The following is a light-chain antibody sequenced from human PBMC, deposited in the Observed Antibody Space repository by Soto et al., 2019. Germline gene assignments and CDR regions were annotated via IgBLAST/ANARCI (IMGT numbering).Light chain of an antibody. V-gene: IGKV4-1*01. J-gene: IGKJ1*01. CDR2: WAS. CDR1: QSVFFNSNNKNY. CDR3: QQYYNIPPT. Sequence: DIVMTQSPDSLAVSLGERATINCKSSQSVFFNSNNKNYLAWYQQKPGQPPKLLIYWASTRESGVPDRFSGSGSGTDFTLTISSLQAEDVAFYYCQQYYNIPPTFGLGTKVEI.